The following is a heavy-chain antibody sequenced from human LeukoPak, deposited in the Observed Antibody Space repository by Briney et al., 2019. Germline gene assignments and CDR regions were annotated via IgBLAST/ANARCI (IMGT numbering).Heavy chain of an antibody. CDR3: ARSPLYDFWNPFDY. Sequence: GGSLRLSCAASGFTFSSYWMSWVRQAPGKGLEWVANIKQDGSEKYYVDPVKGRFTISRDNAKNSLYLQMNSLRAEDTAVYYCARSPLYDFWNPFDYWGQGTLVTVSS. CDR2: IKQDGSEK. V-gene: IGHV3-7*01. CDR1: GFTFSSYW. J-gene: IGHJ4*02. D-gene: IGHD3-3*01.